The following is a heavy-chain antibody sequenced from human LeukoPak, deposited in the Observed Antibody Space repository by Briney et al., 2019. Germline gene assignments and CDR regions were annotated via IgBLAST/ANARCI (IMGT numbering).Heavy chain of an antibody. Sequence: GGSLRLSCAASGFTFDDYAMHWVRQAPGKGLEWVSGISWNSGSIGYADSVKGRFTISRDNAKSSLYLQMNSLRAEDMALYYCAKDIRGGAARGAFDIWGQGTMVTVSS. J-gene: IGHJ3*02. CDR3: AKDIRGGAARGAFDI. V-gene: IGHV3-9*03. CDR1: GFTFDDYA. D-gene: IGHD6-6*01. CDR2: ISWNSGSI.